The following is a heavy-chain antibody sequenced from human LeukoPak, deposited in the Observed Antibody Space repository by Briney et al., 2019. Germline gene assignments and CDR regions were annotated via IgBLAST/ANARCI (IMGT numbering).Heavy chain of an antibody. CDR2: IYHSGST. V-gene: IGHV4-30-2*01. D-gene: IGHD6-13*01. J-gene: IGHJ5*02. Sequence: PSETLSLTCAVSGGSISSGGDSWSWIRQPPGKGLEWIGYIYHSGSTYYNPSLKSRVTISVDRSKNQFSLKLSSVTAADTAVYYCGREGIAAAGSGNWFDPWGQGTLVTVSS. CDR1: GGSISSGGDS. CDR3: GREGIAAAGSGNWFDP.